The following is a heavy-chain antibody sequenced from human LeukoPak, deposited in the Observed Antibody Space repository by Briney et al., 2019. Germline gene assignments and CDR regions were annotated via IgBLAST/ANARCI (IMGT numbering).Heavy chain of an antibody. D-gene: IGHD1-26*01. Sequence: SETLSLTCTVSGGSISSYYWSWIRQPPGKGLEWIGYIYYSGSTNYNPSLKSRVTISVDTSKNQFSLKLSSVTAADAAVYYCARTRGSYEIDYWGQGTLVTVSS. J-gene: IGHJ4*02. CDR1: GGSISSYY. CDR2: IYYSGST. V-gene: IGHV4-59*01. CDR3: ARTRGSYEIDY.